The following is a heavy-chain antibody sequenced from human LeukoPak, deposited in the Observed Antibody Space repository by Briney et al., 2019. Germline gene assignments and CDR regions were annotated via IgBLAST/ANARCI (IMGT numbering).Heavy chain of an antibody. CDR3: AHSGYNSGFYIDY. CDR2: ISWDDYT. J-gene: IGHJ4*02. V-gene: IGHV2-5*02. CDR1: GFSLSANGVG. D-gene: IGHD6-19*01. Sequence: SGPTLVRPTQTLTLTCTFSGFSLSANGVGGAWIRHPPGKALEWLALISWDDYTRSSPSLRSRITITKDPSKNKVVLTMTNMDSVDTATYYCAHSGYNSGFYIDYWGQGTLVTVSS.